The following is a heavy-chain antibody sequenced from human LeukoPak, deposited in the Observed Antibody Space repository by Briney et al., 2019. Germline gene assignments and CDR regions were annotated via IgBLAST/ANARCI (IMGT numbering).Heavy chain of an antibody. D-gene: IGHD5-24*01. J-gene: IGHJ4*02. CDR2: IYTSGST. CDR3: ARDGYNYYTGGDHFDY. Sequence: SETPSLTCTVSGGSISSYYWSWLRQPAGKGLEWIGRIYTSGSTNYNPSLKSRVTMSVDTSKNQFSLKLSSVTAADTAVYYCARDGYNYYTGGDHFDYWGQGTLVTVSS. CDR1: GGSISSYY. V-gene: IGHV4-4*07.